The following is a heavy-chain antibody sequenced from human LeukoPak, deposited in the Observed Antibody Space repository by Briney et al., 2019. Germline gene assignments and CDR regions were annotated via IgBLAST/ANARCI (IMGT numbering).Heavy chain of an antibody. J-gene: IGHJ1*01. CDR1: GFSFSSYA. CDR2: ISYDGSNK. CDR3: ARDLVPKGPEYFHH. V-gene: IGHV3-30*04. Sequence: GGSLRLSCAASGFSFSSYAMHWVRQAPGKGLEWVTVISYDGSNKYYADSVKGRFTISRDNSSNTLFLQMHTLRVEDTAVYYCARDLVPKGPEYFHHWGQGTLVTVSS.